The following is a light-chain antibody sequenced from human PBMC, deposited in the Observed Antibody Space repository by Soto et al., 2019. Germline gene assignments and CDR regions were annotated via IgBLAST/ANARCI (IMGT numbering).Light chain of an antibody. CDR3: QQYNINSWT. CDR1: QSISSW. Sequence: DIQMTQSPSTLSASVGDRVTITCRASQSISSWLAWYQQKPGKAPKVLIYDASSLESGVPSRFSGGGSGTEFTLTISSLQPDDFATYYCQQYNINSWTFGQGTKV. V-gene: IGKV1-5*01. J-gene: IGKJ1*01. CDR2: DAS.